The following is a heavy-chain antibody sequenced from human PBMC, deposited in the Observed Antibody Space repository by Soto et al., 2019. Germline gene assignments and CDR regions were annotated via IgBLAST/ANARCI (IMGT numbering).Heavy chain of an antibody. CDR1: GFTFFNDA. V-gene: IGHV3-30-3*01. CDR2: ISYDGSNK. D-gene: IGHD3-10*01. Sequence: QVQLVESGGGVVQPGRSLRLSCVASGFTFFNDAMHWVRQTPGKGLECVAVISYDGSNKYYAESLKCRFTISRDNSKHTLSLQMNSLRGEDTAVYYFARDPPLRRVAITIRRAPLVGFLGGMEVWGQGTTVTVSS. J-gene: IGHJ6*02. CDR3: ARDPPLRRVAITIRRAPLVGFLGGMEV.